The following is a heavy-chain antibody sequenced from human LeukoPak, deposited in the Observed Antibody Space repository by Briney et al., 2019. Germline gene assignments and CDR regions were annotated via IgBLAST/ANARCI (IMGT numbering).Heavy chain of an antibody. J-gene: IGHJ2*01. Sequence: PGGSLRLSCAASGFTFSSYEMNWVRQAPGKGLEWVSYISSSGSTIYYADSVKGRFTISRDNVKNSLYLQMNSLRAEDTAVYYCAREGVWMADTGEPRGYFDLWGRGTLVTVSS. CDR3: AREGVWMADTGEPRGYFDL. CDR1: GFTFSSYE. V-gene: IGHV3-48*03. D-gene: IGHD1-14*01. CDR2: ISSSGSTI.